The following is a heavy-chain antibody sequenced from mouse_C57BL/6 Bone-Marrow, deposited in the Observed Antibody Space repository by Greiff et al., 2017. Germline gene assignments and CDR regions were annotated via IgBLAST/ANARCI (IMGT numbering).Heavy chain of an antibody. CDR2: IDPENGDT. J-gene: IGHJ4*01. CDR1: GFNIKDDY. Sequence: EVQLQQSGAELVRPGASVKLSCTASGFNIKDDYMHWVKQRPEQGLEWIGWIDPENGDTEYASKFQGKATITVDTSSNTAYLQLSSLTSEDTAVYYCTTSAMDYWGQGTSVTVSS. V-gene: IGHV14-4*01. CDR3: TTSAMDY.